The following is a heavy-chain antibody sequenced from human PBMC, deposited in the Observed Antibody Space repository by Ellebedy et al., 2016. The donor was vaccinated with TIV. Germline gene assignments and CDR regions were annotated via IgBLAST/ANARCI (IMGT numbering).Heavy chain of an antibody. Sequence: GESLKISCAASGFTFTTFWMSWVRQAPGKGLEWVGNINQDGSEKCYGDSVKGRFTISRDNAKNSVYLQMNSLRAEDTAVYFCARENGYYFDYWGQGTLVIVSS. D-gene: IGHD6-25*01. CDR3: ARENGYYFDY. CDR2: INQDGSEK. V-gene: IGHV3-7*01. CDR1: GFTFTTFW. J-gene: IGHJ4*02.